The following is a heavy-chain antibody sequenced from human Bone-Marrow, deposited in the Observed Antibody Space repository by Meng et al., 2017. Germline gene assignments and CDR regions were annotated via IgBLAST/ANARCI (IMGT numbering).Heavy chain of an antibody. CDR3: ATMANYDSSGYYYSHYGMDV. Sequence: GESLKISCAASGFTFSSYAMSWVRQAPGKGLEWVSAISGSGGSTYYADSAKGRFTISRDNSKNTLYLQMNSLRAEDTAVYYCATMANYDSSGYYYSHYGMDVWGQGTTVTVSS. D-gene: IGHD3-22*01. J-gene: IGHJ6*02. CDR2: ISGSGGST. CDR1: GFTFSSYA. V-gene: IGHV3-23*01.